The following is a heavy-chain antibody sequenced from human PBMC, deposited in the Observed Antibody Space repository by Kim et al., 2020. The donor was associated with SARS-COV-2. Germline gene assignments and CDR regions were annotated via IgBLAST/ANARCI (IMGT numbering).Heavy chain of an antibody. J-gene: IGHJ4*02. Sequence: SETLSLTCTVSGDSISTSSFYWGWIRQPPGKGLEWIGTIYYSGSTYDNPSLKSRVTISVDTSKNQFSLKLTSVTAADTAVYYCSRDILSGYYSHYFDYWGQGALVTVSS. V-gene: IGHV4-39*02. CDR2: IYYSGST. CDR3: SRDILSGYYSHYFDY. CDR1: GDSISTSSFY. D-gene: IGHD3-9*01.